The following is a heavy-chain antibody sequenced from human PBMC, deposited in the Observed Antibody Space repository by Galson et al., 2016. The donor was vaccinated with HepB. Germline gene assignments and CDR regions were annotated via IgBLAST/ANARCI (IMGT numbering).Heavy chain of an antibody. Sequence: SVKVSCKVSGYTLTELSMHWVRQAPGKGLEWMGGFDPEDDETIYAQKFQGRVTMTEDTSADTAYMELSSLRSEDTAVYYCATPWSSYYYEPGWDYWGQGTLVTVSS. CDR3: ATPWSSYYYEPGWDY. CDR2: FDPEDDET. CDR1: GYTLTELS. D-gene: IGHD3-22*01. J-gene: IGHJ4*02. V-gene: IGHV1-24*01.